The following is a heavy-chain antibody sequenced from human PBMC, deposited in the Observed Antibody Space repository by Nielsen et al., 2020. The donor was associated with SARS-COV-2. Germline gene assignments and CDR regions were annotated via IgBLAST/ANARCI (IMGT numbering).Heavy chain of an antibody. CDR3: TRSRIDL. V-gene: IGHV3-48*03. J-gene: IGHJ5*02. CDR2: ISGSGSTR. D-gene: IGHD3-3*01. Sequence: GESLKISCSASGFTFSSYAINWVRQAPGKGLEWVSYISGSGSTRHYADSVKGRFTISRDNAKSSVSLQMNSLRVDDTAVYYCTRSRIDLWGPGTLVTVSS. CDR1: GFTFSSYA.